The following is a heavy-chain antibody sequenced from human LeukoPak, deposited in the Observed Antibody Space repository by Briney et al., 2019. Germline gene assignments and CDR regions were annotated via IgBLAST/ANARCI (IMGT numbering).Heavy chain of an antibody. D-gene: IGHD3-22*01. J-gene: IGHJ4*02. CDR3: ARQYYDSTGYYYFDY. CDR1: SDSITGSSYY. V-gene: IGHV4-39*01. Sequence: SETLSLTCTVSSDSITGSSYYWGWIRQPPGKGLEWIGSMYYSGSTYSNPSLKSRVTISADTSKNQFSLKLKSVTAADTAVYYCARQYYDSTGYYYFDYWGQGTLVTVSS. CDR2: MYYSGST.